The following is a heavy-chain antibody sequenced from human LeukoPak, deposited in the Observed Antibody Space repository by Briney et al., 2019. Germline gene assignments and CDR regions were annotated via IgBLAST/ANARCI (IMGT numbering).Heavy chain of an antibody. J-gene: IGHJ4*02. Sequence: GGPLRLSCAASGFTFSSYSMTWVRQAPGKGLEWVSSISSSSSYIYYADSVKGRFTISRDNAKNSLYLQMNSLRAEDTAVYYCARDRGKRFDYWGQGTLVTVSS. CDR3: ARDRGKRFDY. CDR2: ISSSSSYI. V-gene: IGHV3-21*01. CDR1: GFTFSSYS. D-gene: IGHD3-10*01.